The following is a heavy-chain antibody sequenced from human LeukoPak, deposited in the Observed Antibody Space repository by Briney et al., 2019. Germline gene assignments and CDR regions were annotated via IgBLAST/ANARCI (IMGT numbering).Heavy chain of an antibody. D-gene: IGHD3-22*01. V-gene: IGHV1-2*02. J-gene: IGHJ6*03. CDR2: INPNSGGT. Sequence: ASVKVSCKASGYTFTGYYMHWVRQAPGQGLEWMGWINPNSGGTNYAQKFQGRVTMTRDTSISTAYMELSRLRSDDTAVYYCATGDYDSSGYYTKYYYYYMDVWGKGTTVTVSS. CDR1: GYTFTGYY. CDR3: ATGDYDSSGYYTKYYYYYMDV.